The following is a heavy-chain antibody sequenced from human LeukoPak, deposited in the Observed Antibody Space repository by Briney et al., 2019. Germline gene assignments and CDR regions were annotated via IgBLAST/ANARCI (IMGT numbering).Heavy chain of an antibody. CDR1: GGSFSGYY. J-gene: IGHJ4*02. D-gene: IGHD2-15*01. Sequence: SETLSLTCAVYGGSFSGYYWSWIRQPPGKGLEWIGEINHSGSTNYNPSLKSRVTISVDTSKNKFSLKLSSVTAADSAVYYCARGHYGGNGPVTHWGQGTLVTVSS. CDR2: INHSGST. CDR3: ARGHYGGNGPVTH. V-gene: IGHV4-34*01.